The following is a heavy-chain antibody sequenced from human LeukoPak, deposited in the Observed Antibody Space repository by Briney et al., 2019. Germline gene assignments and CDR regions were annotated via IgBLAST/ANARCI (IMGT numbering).Heavy chain of an antibody. Sequence: SETLSLTCAVYGGSFSGYYWSWIRQPPGKGLEWIGEINHSGSTNYNPSLKSRVTISVDTSKNQFSLKLSSVTAADTAVYYCARIGVVQHYYYYGMDVWGQGTTVTVSS. CDR1: GGSFSGYY. J-gene: IGHJ6*02. CDR2: INHSGST. CDR3: ARIGVVQHYYYYGMDV. D-gene: IGHD2-15*01. V-gene: IGHV4-34*01.